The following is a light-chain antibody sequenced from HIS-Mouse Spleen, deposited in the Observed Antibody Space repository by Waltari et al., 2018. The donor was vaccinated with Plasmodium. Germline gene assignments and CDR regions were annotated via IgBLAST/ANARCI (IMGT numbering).Light chain of an antibody. CDR1: QRVRRN. CDR3: QQYNNWSFT. J-gene: IGKJ3*01. V-gene: IGKV3-15*01. Sequence: EIVMTQSPATLSVSPGERATLSSRASQRVRRNLAWYQQKPGQPPRRLIYGASTRATGIPARFSGSGSGTEFTLTISSLQSEDFAVYYCQQYNNWSFTFGPGTKVDIK. CDR2: GAS.